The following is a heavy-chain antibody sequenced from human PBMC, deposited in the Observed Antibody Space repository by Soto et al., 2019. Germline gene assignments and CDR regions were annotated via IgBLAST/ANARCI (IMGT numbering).Heavy chain of an antibody. CDR2: INPSGGST. CDR1: GYTFTSFY. V-gene: IGHV1-46*01. Sequence: GASVKVSCKTSGYTFTSFYMHWVRQAPGQGLEWMGIINPSGGSTEYAQKFQGRVTMTRDTSTSTVYMELSSLRSDDTAVYYCARAAETFDYWGQGTLVTVSS. J-gene: IGHJ4*02. CDR3: ARAAETFDY.